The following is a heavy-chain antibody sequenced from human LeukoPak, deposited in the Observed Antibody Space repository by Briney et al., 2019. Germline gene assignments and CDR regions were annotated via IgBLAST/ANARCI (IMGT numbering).Heavy chain of an antibody. J-gene: IGHJ4*02. CDR2: IKQDGSEK. Sequence: GGSLRLSCAASGFTFSSYWMSWVRQAPGKGLEWVANIKQDGSEKYYVDSVKGRFTISRDNAKNSLYLQMNSLRAEDTAVYYCANLRLAGYFDYWGQGTLVTVSS. CDR3: ANLRLAGYFDY. CDR1: GFTFSSYW. D-gene: IGHD5-12*01. V-gene: IGHV3-7*01.